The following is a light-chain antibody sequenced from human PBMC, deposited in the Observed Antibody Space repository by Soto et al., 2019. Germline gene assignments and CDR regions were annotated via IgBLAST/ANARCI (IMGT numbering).Light chain of an antibody. CDR3: CSYAGTYIGYV. CDR1: SSDVGGYNY. J-gene: IGLJ1*01. V-gene: IGLV2-11*01. Sequence: QSAPTQPRSVSGSPGQSVTISCTGTSSDVGGYNYVSWYQQYPGKAPKLMIYDVTKRPSGVPDRFSGSKSGNTASLSISGLQAEDEADYYCCSYAGTYIGYVFGSGTKVTVL. CDR2: DVT.